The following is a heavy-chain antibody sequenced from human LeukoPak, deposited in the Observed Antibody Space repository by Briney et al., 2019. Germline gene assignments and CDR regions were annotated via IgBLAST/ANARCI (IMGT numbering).Heavy chain of an antibody. CDR2: IDGSGSS. J-gene: IGHJ4*02. CDR1: GYSISSGYL. D-gene: IGHD3-10*01. Sequence: KSSETLSLTCTVSGYSISSGYLWGWIRQPPGKGLEWIGSIDGSGSSYYNPSLKSRVTISVDTSKNQFSLKLSSVTAADTAVYYCARRQRITMVRGSKGVVDYWGQGTLVTVSS. CDR3: ARRQRITMVRGSKGVVDY. V-gene: IGHV4-38-2*02.